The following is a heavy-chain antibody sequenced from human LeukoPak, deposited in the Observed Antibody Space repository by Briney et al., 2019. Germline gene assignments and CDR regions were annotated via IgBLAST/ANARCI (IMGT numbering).Heavy chain of an antibody. Sequence: SETLSLTCTVSGGSINGYFWTWVRQSPGKGLEWIGYIFDSGSTNYNPSLKSRVTISLDTSKNQFSLKLSSVTAADTAVYYCAGHHPRNTVDFWGQGTLVTVSS. CDR1: GGSINGYF. J-gene: IGHJ4*02. CDR3: AGHHPRNTVDF. CDR2: IFDSGST. V-gene: IGHV4-59*08. D-gene: IGHD2-8*02.